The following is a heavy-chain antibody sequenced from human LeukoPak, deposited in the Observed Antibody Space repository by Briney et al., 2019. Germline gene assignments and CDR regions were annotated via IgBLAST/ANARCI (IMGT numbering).Heavy chain of an antibody. Sequence: GGSLRLSCAASGFTFSSYSMNWVRQAPGKGLEWVSSISSSSSYIYYADSVKGRFTISRDNAKNSLYLQMNSLRAEDTAVYYCARGGYDILTDDAFDIWGQGTMVTVSS. V-gene: IGHV3-21*01. CDR3: ARGGYDILTDDAFDI. J-gene: IGHJ3*02. CDR1: GFTFSSYS. D-gene: IGHD3-9*01. CDR2: ISSSSSYI.